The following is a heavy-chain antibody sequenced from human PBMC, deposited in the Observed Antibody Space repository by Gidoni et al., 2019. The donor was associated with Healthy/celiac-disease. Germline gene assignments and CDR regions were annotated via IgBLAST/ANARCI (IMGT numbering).Heavy chain of an antibody. V-gene: IGHV4-39*01. CDR3: ARRNDAFDI. CDR1: GGSISSSSYY. CDR2: SYYSGST. J-gene: IGHJ3*02. Sequence: QLHLQESGPGLVKPSETLSLTCTVSGGSISSSSYYWGWISQPPGKGLELLGSSYYSGSTYYNPSLKSRDTISVDTSKKQFALKLSSVTAADTAVYYCARRNDAFDIWGQGTMVTVSS.